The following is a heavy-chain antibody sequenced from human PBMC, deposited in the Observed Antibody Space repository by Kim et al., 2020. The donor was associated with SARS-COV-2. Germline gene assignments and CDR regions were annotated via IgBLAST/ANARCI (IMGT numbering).Heavy chain of an antibody. CDR3: ARDRGNFDWLSRGRAFDI. V-gene: IGHV3-11*01. J-gene: IGHJ3*02. Sequence: GGSLRLSCAASGFTFSDYYMSWIRQAPGKGLEWVSYISSSGSTIYYADSVKGRFTISRDNAKNSLYLQMNSLRAEDAAVYYCARDRGNFDWLSRGRAFDIWGQGTMVTVSS. CDR1: GFTFSDYY. D-gene: IGHD3-9*01. CDR2: ISSSGSTI.